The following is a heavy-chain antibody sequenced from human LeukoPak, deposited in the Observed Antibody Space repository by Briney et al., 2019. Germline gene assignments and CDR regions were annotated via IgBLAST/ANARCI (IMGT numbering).Heavy chain of an antibody. Sequence: GGSLRLSCAASGFTFSSCGMHWVRQAPGKGLEWVAVIWLDASNKSYADSVKGRFTISRDNSKNTLYLQMNSLRAEDTAVYYCARDRAYTYGYVGYWGQGTLVTVSS. CDR1: GFTFSSCG. CDR3: ARDRAYTYGYVGY. J-gene: IGHJ4*02. V-gene: IGHV3-33*01. D-gene: IGHD5-18*01. CDR2: IWLDASNK.